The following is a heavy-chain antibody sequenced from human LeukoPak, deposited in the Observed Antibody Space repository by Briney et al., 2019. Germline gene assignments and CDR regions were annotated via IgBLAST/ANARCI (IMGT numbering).Heavy chain of an antibody. J-gene: IGHJ6*03. D-gene: IGHD3-10*01. CDR3: ARGPSITMVRGGQWYYYMDV. CDR2: INPSGGST. CDR1: GYTFTSYY. V-gene: IGHV1-46*01. Sequence: ASVKVSCKASGYTFTSYYMHWVRQAPGQGLEWMGIINPSGGSTSYAQKFQGRVTMTRDTSTSTVYMGLSSLRSEDTAVYYCARGPSITMVRGGQWYYYMDVWGKGTTVTISS.